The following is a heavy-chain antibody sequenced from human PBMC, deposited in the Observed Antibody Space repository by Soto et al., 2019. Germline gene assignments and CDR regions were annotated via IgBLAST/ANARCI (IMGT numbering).Heavy chain of an antibody. J-gene: IGHJ4*02. D-gene: IGHD4-17*01. Sequence: QVQLVESGGGVVQPGTSLRLSCATSGFTFSRYAMHWVRQAPGKGLEWVAILWSDGSNVHYGDPVKGRFTISRDNSKNALYLQRNDLRVEDTAVYFCARDFIDYGDSGGFDQWGQGTLVTVSS. CDR3: ARDFIDYGDSGGFDQ. CDR1: GFTFSRYA. V-gene: IGHV3-33*01. CDR2: LWSDGSNV.